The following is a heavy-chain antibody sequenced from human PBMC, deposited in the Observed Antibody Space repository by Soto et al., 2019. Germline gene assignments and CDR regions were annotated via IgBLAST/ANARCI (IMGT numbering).Heavy chain of an antibody. CDR3: ARNGTYRRSLSQYLGMDV. CDR2: IVPMFGTA. D-gene: IGHD2-2*01. Sequence: QVQLVQSGAEVKEPGSSVKVSCKASGGTFDDFIMNWVRQTPGQGLEWMGGIVPMFGTATYAEKFKGRVTISATGSTRPAYMELTSLRSEDTAVYYCARNGTYRRSLSQYLGMDVWGQGTTVTVS. CDR1: GGTFDDFI. J-gene: IGHJ6*02. V-gene: IGHV1-69*01.